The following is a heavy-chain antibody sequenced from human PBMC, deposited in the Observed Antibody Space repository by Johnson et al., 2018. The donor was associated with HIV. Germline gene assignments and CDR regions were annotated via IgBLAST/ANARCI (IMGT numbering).Heavy chain of an antibody. Sequence: VQLVESGGGLVQPGRSLRLSCATSGFTFSSFGMHWVRQAPGKGLEWVAVISYDGSYKYYADSVKGRFTISRDNSKNTLYLQMNSLRAEDTAVYYCARGIAVSNWVDIWGQGTMVTVSS. CDR1: GFTFSSFG. D-gene: IGHD6-19*01. J-gene: IGHJ3*02. CDR3: ARGIAVSNWVDI. V-gene: IGHV3-30*03. CDR2: ISYDGSYK.